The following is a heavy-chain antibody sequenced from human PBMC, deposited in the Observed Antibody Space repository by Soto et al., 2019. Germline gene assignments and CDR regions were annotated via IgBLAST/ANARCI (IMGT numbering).Heavy chain of an antibody. V-gene: IGHV6-1*01. D-gene: IGHD3-3*01. J-gene: IGHJ6*03. CDR3: ARDLSRSGYHDRDYMDV. Sequence: SPTLSLTCAISGDSVSSNSAAWNWIRQSPSRGLEWLGRTYYRSKWYNDYAVSVKSRITINPDTSKNQFSLQLNSVTPEDTAVYYCARDLSRSGYHDRDYMDVWGKGTTVTVSS. CDR2: TYYRSKWYN. CDR1: GDSVSSNSAA.